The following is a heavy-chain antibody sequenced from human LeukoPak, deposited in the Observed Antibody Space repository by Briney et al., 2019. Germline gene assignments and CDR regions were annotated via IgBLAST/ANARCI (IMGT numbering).Heavy chain of an antibody. CDR1: GGSISSGGYY. V-gene: IGHV4-31*03. CDR3: ARGPPSYCSSTSCYTEDY. Sequence: SETLSLTCTVSGGSISSGGYYWSWIRQHPGKGLEWIGYIYYSGSTYYNPSLKSRVTISVDTSKNQFSLKLSSVTAADTAVYHYARGPPSYCSSTSCYTEDYWGQGTLVTVSS. CDR2: IYYSGST. J-gene: IGHJ4*02. D-gene: IGHD2-2*02.